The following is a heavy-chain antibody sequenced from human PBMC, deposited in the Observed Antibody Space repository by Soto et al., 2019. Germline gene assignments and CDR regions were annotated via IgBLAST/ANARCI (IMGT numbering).Heavy chain of an antibody. J-gene: IGHJ4*02. CDR3: ARAVAVTADFDY. V-gene: IGHV1-3*05. CDR1: GYTFTSYA. CDR2: INAGNGKT. Sequence: QVQLVQSGAEEKKPGASVKVSCKASGYTFTSYAMHWVRQAPGQRLEWMGWINAGNGKTKYSQKFQGRITITRDTSASTAHMEMSSLRSQDTAVYYCARAVAVTADFDYWGQGTLVTVSS. D-gene: IGHD2-21*02.